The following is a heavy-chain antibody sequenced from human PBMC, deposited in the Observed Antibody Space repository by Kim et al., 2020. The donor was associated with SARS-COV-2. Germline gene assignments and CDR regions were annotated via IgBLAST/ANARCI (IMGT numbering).Heavy chain of an antibody. D-gene: IGHD2-15*01. Sequence: GGSLRLSCAASGFTFSSYAMHWVRQAPGKGLEWVAVISYDGSNKYYADSVKGRFTISRDNSKNTLYLQMNSLRAEDTAVYYCARGSHIVVVVAATYTPGDYWGQGTLVTVSS. V-gene: IGHV3-30-3*01. J-gene: IGHJ4*02. CDR2: ISYDGSNK. CDR3: ARGSHIVVVVAATYTPGDY. CDR1: GFTFSSYA.